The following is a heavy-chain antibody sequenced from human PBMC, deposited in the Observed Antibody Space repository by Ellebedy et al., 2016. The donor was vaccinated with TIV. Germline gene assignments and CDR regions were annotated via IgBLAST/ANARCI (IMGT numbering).Heavy chain of an antibody. CDR2: IYSGGST. CDR3: AREGGGYCSSTSCYFDY. J-gene: IGHJ4*02. CDR1: GFTVSSNY. V-gene: IGHV3-66*02. Sequence: PGGSLRLSCAASGFTVSSNYMSWVRQAPGKGLEWVSVIYSGGSTYYADSVKGRFTISRDNSKNTLYLQMNSLRAEDTAVYYCAREGGGYCSSTSCYFDYWGQGTLVTVSS. D-gene: IGHD2-2*01.